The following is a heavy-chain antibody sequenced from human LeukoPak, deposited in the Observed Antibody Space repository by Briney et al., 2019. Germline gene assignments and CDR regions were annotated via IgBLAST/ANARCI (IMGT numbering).Heavy chain of an antibody. D-gene: IGHD4-17*01. CDR3: ARDGQDYGDYDYYYGMDV. Sequence: SETLSLTCTVSGGSFSSGSYYWSWIRQPPGRGLEGIGYIYYSGSTNYNPSLKSRVTISIDTSKHQFSLKLTSVTAADTAVYYCARDGQDYGDYDYYYGMDVWGKGTTVTVSS. CDR2: IYYSGST. CDR1: GGSFSSGSYY. V-gene: IGHV4-61*01. J-gene: IGHJ6*04.